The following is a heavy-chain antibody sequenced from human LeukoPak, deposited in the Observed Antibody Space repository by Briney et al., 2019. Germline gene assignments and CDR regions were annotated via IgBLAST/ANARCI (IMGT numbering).Heavy chain of an antibody. V-gene: IGHV4-59*08. CDR3: ARRRDSSSWNSPFDY. J-gene: IGHJ4*02. CDR2: VRYTGTP. CDR1: GGSISGYY. Sequence: SETLSLTCTVSGGSISGYYWTWIRQSPGKRPEWLAYVRYTGTPNYNPSLKSRVTISVDTSKNQFSLNLSSVSATDTAVYYCARRRDSSSWNSPFDYWGQGTLVTVSS. D-gene: IGHD6-13*01.